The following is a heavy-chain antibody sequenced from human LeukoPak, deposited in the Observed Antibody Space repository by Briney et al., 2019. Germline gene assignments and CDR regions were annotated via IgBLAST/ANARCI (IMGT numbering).Heavy chain of an antibody. CDR2: ISGSGGGT. Sequence: GGSLRLSCAASGFTFSSYAMSWVRQAPGKGLEWVSAISGSGGGTYYADSVKGRFTISRDNSKNTLYLQMNSLRAEDTAVYYCAKVTGNFGEFPWYYYYYGMDVWGQGTTVTVSS. D-gene: IGHD3-10*01. J-gene: IGHJ6*02. V-gene: IGHV3-23*01. CDR1: GFTFSSYA. CDR3: AKVTGNFGEFPWYYYYYGMDV.